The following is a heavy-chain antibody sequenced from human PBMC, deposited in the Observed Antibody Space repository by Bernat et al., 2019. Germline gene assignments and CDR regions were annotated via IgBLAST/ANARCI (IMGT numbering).Heavy chain of an antibody. D-gene: IGHD4-17*01. Sequence: QVQLVQSGAEVKKPGSSVKVSCKASGGTFSSYAISWVRQAPGQGLEWMGGIIPIFGTANYAQKFQGRVTITADESTSTAYMELSSLSSEDTAVYYCARDLPATTGKGGKDAFDIWGQGTMVTVSS. J-gene: IGHJ3*02. CDR1: GGTFSSYA. CDR2: IIPIFGTA. CDR3: ARDLPATTGKGGKDAFDI. V-gene: IGHV1-69*01.